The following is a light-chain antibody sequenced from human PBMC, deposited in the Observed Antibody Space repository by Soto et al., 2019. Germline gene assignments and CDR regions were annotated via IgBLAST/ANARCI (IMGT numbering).Light chain of an antibody. Sequence: QSALTQPASVSGSPGQSITISCTGTSNDVGIYNYVSWYQQHPGKAPKLMIYEVSDRPSGISSRFSGSKSGNTASLTISGLQTEDEADYYCSSYTSSSTLFGTGTKVTVL. V-gene: IGLV2-14*01. J-gene: IGLJ1*01. CDR1: SNDVGIYNY. CDR3: SSYTSSSTL. CDR2: EVS.